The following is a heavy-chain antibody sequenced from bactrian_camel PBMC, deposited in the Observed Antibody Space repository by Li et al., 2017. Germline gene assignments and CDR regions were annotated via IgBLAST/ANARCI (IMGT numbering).Heavy chain of an antibody. CDR2: INFPNGDAT. Sequence: QLVESGGGLVQPGGSLRLSCAASGFTFSSYSMYWARQAPGKGLEWVSFINFPNGDATYYADSVKGRFTISRDNAKNTVYLQMNSLKPEDTAVYYCVRSNGWYDFGYWGQGTQVTVS. J-gene: IGHJ6*01. CDR3: VRSNGWYDFGY. V-gene: IGHV3S25*01. CDR1: GFTFSSYS. D-gene: IGHD6*01.